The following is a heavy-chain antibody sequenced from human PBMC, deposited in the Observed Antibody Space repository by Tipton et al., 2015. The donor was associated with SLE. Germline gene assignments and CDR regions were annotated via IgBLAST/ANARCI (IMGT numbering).Heavy chain of an antibody. J-gene: IGHJ4*01. D-gene: IGHD3-22*01. Sequence: TLSLTCAVSGGSFTMYYWSWIRQSPGKGLEWIGEINHSGSTNYNPSLKARVTLSADTSKNQVSLKLSSVTAADTAVYYCAREGYYDNSGYYPLFDSWGQGILVTVSS. CDR3: AREGYYDNSGYYPLFDS. CDR2: INHSGST. V-gene: IGHV4-34*01. CDR1: GGSFTMYY.